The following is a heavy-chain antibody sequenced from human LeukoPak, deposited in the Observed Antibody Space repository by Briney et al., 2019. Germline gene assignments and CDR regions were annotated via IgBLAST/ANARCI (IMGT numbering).Heavy chain of an antibody. CDR2: IKQDGSEK. V-gene: IGHV3-7*01. CDR3: ARDGSLFDY. J-gene: IGHJ4*02. CDR1: GFTFSSYW. D-gene: IGHD1-26*01. Sequence: GGSLRLSCVASGFTFSSYWMSWVRQAPGKGLEWVANIKQDGSEKYYVDSVKGRSTISRDNAKNSLYLQMNSLRAEDTAVYYCARDGSLFDYWDQGTLVTVSS.